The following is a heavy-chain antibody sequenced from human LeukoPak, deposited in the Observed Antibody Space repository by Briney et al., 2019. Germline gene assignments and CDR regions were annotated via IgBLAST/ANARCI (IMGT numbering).Heavy chain of an antibody. D-gene: IGHD3-10*01. CDR3: ARDPRYYGSGNDLPRFDP. CDR1: GFTFSSYG. V-gene: IGHV3-48*01. J-gene: IGHJ5*02. Sequence: PGGSLRLSCAASGFTFSSYGMHWVRQAPGKGLEWVSYISSSSSTIYYADSVKGRFTISRDNAKNSLYLQMNSLRAEDTAVYYCARDPRYYGSGNDLPRFDPWGQGTLVTVSS. CDR2: ISSSSSTI.